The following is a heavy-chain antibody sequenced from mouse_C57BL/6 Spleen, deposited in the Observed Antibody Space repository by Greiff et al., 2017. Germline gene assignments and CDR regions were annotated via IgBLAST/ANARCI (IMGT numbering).Heavy chain of an antibody. D-gene: IGHD1-1*01. CDR2: IDPSDSYT. CDR3: ARTHYYGSSNYAMDY. CDR1: GYTFTSYW. V-gene: IGHV1-69*01. J-gene: IGHJ4*01. Sequence: QVQLQQPGAELVMPAASVKLSCKASGYTFTSYWMHWVKQRPGQGLEWIGEIDPSDSYTNYNQKFKGKSTLTVDKSSSTAYMQLSSLTSEDSAVYYCARTHYYGSSNYAMDYWGQGTSVTVSS.